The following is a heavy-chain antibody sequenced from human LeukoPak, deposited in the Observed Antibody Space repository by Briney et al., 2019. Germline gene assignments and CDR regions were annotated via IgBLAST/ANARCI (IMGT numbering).Heavy chain of an antibody. D-gene: IGHD6-19*01. Sequence: SETLSLTCTVSGGSIRSHYWNWIRQPAGKGLEWIGRIYTSGSTNCNPSLKSRVTMSVDTSKNQFSLKLSSVTAADTAVYYCARERAVAGAYWYFDVWGRGTLVTVSS. V-gene: IGHV4-4*07. CDR3: ARERAVAGAYWYFDV. CDR2: IYTSGST. CDR1: GGSIRSHY. J-gene: IGHJ2*01.